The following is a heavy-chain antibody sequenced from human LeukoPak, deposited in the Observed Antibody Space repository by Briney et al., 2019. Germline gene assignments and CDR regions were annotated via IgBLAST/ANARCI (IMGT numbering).Heavy chain of an antibody. J-gene: IGHJ4*02. D-gene: IGHD3-22*01. CDR1: GGSFSGYY. CDR2: VNHSGST. Sequence: VYGGSFSGYYWSWIRQPPGKGLEWIGEVNHSGSTNYNPSLKSRVTISVDTSKNQFSLKLSSVTAADTAVYYCARRPGYYYDSSGYYFPYYFDYWGQGTLVTVSS. CDR3: ARRPGYYYDSSGYYFPYYFDY. V-gene: IGHV4-34*01.